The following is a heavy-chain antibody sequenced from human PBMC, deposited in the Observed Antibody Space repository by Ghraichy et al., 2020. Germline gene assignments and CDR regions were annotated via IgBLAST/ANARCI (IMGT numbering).Heavy chain of an antibody. CDR3: AKGDETIQLWVGPSWYFDY. Sequence: LSLTCAASGFTFSSYAMSWVRQAPGKGLEWVSAISGSGGSTYYADSVKGRFTISRDNSKNTLYLQMNSLRAEDTAVYYCAKGDETIQLWVGPSWYFDYWGQGTLVTVSS. D-gene: IGHD5-18*01. CDR1: GFTFSSYA. J-gene: IGHJ4*02. CDR2: ISGSGGST. V-gene: IGHV3-23*01.